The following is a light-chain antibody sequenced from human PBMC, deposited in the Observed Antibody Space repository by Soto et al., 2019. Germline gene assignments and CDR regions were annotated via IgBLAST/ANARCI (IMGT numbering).Light chain of an antibody. J-gene: IGKJ2*01. CDR2: DAS. CDR3: HQSYSTPYT. CDR1: KSRTSW. Sequence: DIQMTQSPSTLSPSVGDRVTVTCRASKSRTSWLAWYQPNAGKAPKLLIYDASSLGSALRSRCSCSGSWTDFTRTISTLQPEDVAPYYCHQSYSTPYTFGQGTKVDIK. V-gene: IGKV1-5*01.